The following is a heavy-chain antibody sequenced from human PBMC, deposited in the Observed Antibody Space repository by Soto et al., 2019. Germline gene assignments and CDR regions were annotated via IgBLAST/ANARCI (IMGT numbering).Heavy chain of an antibody. J-gene: IGHJ4*02. CDR2: RKIDGSEK. D-gene: IGHD1-1*01. CDR1: GRTFVHYW. V-gene: IGHV3-7*03. Sequence: EVQMLQSGGGMVQPGGSLRLSCVGSGRTFVHYWMSWVRQAPGQCLEWVANRKIDGSEKYYVDSVKGRFAISRDNDKNAVFLQLNSLRTADTAVYYCARERELVNGVDHWGQGSLVIVSP. CDR3: ARERELVNGVDH.